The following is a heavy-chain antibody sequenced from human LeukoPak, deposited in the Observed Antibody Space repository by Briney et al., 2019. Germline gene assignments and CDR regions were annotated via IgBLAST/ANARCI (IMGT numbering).Heavy chain of an antibody. CDR1: GYTFTSYG. CDR3: AREVDYGDYVAWFDP. D-gene: IGHD4-17*01. Sequence: ASVKVSCKASGYTFTSYGISWVRQAPGQGLEWMGWISAYNGNTNYAQKLQGRVTMTTDTSTSTAYMELRSLRSDDTAVYYCAREVDYGDYVAWFDPWGQGTLVTVSS. CDR2: ISAYNGNT. V-gene: IGHV1-18*01. J-gene: IGHJ5*02.